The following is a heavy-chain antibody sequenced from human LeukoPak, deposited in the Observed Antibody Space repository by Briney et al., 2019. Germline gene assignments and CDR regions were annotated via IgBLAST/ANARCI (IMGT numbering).Heavy chain of an antibody. CDR1: GGTFISYA. J-gene: IGHJ4*02. CDR3: AILWQTTVTTWRAFDY. CDR2: INPNSGGT. Sequence: ASVKVSCKASGGTFISYAISWVRQAPGQGLEWMGRINPNSGGTNYAQKFQGRVTMTRDTSISTAYMELSRLRSDDTAVYYCAILWQTTVTTWRAFDYWGQGTLVTVSS. D-gene: IGHD4-17*01. V-gene: IGHV1-2*06.